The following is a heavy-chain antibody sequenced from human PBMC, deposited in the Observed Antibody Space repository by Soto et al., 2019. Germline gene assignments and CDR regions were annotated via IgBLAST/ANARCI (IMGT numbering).Heavy chain of an antibody. Sequence: SGPTLVNPTQTLTLTCTFSAFSLSTNGVGVGWIRQPPGKPLEWLAVIYWNEDKRYSRSLKSRLSITKDTSKNQVVLTMTTMDPVDTATYYCVHTVMVDTITGGHYFDYWGPGXLVTVYS. CDR3: VHTVMVDTITGGHYFDY. CDR2: IYWNEDK. CDR1: AFSLSTNGVG. V-gene: IGHV2-5*01. J-gene: IGHJ4*02. D-gene: IGHD2-8*01.